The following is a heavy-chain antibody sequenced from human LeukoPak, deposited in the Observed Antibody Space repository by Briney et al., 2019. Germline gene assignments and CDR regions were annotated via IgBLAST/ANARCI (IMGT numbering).Heavy chain of an antibody. CDR2: TNHGGST. D-gene: IGHD5-18*01. J-gene: IGHJ4*02. V-gene: IGHV4-34*01. CDR3: ARVSYLGYSYGFRSGRGGIYFDY. CDR1: GGSCSGFY. Sequence: SVTLSLTCAVYGGSCSGFYWSWIRQPPGNGLEWIGETNHGGSTNYNPSLKSRVTISVDTSKNQLSLKLRSVTAADTAVYYCARVSYLGYSYGFRSGRGGIYFDYWGQGTLVTVSS.